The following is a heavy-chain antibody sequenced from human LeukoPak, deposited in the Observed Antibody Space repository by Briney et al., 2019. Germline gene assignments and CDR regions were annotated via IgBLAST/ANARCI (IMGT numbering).Heavy chain of an antibody. J-gene: IGHJ6*03. Sequence: GGSLRLSCAASGFTVSKNSMSWVRQAPGKGLECVSLIYSGGDTYYAGSVKGRFTISRDDSKNTVYLQMNSLRAEDTAVYYCGLYCSSTSCHTTSYYYYYYMDVWGKGTTVTVSS. CDR3: GLYCSSTSCHTTSYYYYYYMDV. V-gene: IGHV3-53*01. D-gene: IGHD2-2*01. CDR2: IYSGGDT. CDR1: GFTVSKNS.